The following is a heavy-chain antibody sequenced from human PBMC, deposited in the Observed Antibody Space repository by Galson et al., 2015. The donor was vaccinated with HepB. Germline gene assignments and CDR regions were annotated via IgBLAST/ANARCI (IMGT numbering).Heavy chain of an antibody. D-gene: IGHD6-6*01. CDR1: GGTFSSYA. V-gene: IGHV1-69*06. Sequence: SVKVSCKASGGTFSSYAISWVRQAPGQGLEWMGGIIPIFGTANYAQKFQGRVTITADKSTSTAYTELSSLRSEDTAVYYCARGGIIMEASYSSSPEGDYYYYYYGMDVWGQGTTVTVSS. CDR3: ARGGIIMEASYSSSPEGDYYYYYYGMDV. J-gene: IGHJ6*02. CDR2: IIPIFGTA.